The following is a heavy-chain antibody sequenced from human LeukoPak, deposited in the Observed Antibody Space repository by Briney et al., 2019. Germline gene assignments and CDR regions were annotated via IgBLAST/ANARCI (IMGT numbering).Heavy chain of an antibody. CDR1: GFRFSNFA. CDR3: AKGAYDYIEMGYFDD. Sequence: PAGSLRLSCAASGFRFSNFAMSWIRQAPGKGLELVSLIIASSGDTLNADSVKGRFTISRDISKNRLYLQMNSLRAEDTALYYCAKGAYDYIEMGYFDDWGQGTLVTVSS. CDR2: IIASSGDT. J-gene: IGHJ4*02. D-gene: IGHD5-12*01. V-gene: IGHV3-23*01.